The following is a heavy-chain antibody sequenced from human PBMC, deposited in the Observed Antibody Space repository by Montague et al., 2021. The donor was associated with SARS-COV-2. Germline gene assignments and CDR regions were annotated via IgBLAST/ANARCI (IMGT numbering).Heavy chain of an antibody. J-gene: IGHJ4*02. CDR2: TYYRSKWYN. CDR3: ARIPVGSKYYFDF. V-gene: IGHV6-1*01. CDR1: GDSVSSNIAT. D-gene: IGHD2-2*01. Sequence: RAISGDSVSSNIATWNWNRQSPSRGLEWLGRTYYRSKWYNDYAESVKSRITIDPDTSKHQFSLHLNSVTPEDTAVYYCARIPVGSKYYFDFWGQGTLVTVSS.